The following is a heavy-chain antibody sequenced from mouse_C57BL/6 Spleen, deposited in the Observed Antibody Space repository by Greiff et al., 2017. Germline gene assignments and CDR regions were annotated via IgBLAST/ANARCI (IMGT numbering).Heavy chain of an antibody. CDR3: ADSYYAMDD. J-gene: IGHJ4*01. CDR1: GYAFSSSW. CDR2: IYPGDGDT. V-gene: IGHV1-82*01. Sequence: VQLQQSGPELVKPGASVKISCKASGYAFSSSWMNWVKQRPGKGLEWIGRIYPGDGDTNYNGKFKGKATLTADKSSSTAYMQLSSLTSEDSAVYFCADSYYAMDDWGQGTSVTVSS.